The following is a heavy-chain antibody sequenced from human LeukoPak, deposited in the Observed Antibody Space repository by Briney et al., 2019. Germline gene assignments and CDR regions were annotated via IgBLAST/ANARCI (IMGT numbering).Heavy chain of an antibody. J-gene: IGHJ4*02. D-gene: IGHD2-21*01. CDR2: ISSRSSYI. V-gene: IGHV3-21*04. CDR3: AKFAAGHCSDY. CDR1: GFTFSSYS. Sequence: GGSLRLSCAASGFTFSSYSMNWVRQAPGKGLEWVSSISSRSSYIYYADSVKGRFTISRDNAKNSLYLQMNSLRAEDTAVYYCAKFAAGHCSDYWGQGTLVTVSS.